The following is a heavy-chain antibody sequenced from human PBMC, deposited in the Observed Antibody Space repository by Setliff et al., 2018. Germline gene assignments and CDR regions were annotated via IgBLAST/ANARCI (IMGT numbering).Heavy chain of an antibody. CDR2: RHDNGER. D-gene: IGHD5-18*01. J-gene: IGHJ4*02. CDR3: AGRPQNTPMGPCDY. CDR1: PGSISRHY. Sequence: SETLSLTCTVSPGSISRHYWSWFRQAPGKGLEWIGYRHDNGERDYNPSLGSRVTISVDTSKNQFSLVLTSVTAADTAIYYCAGRPQNTPMGPCDYWGQGTLGTSPQ. V-gene: IGHV4-59*11.